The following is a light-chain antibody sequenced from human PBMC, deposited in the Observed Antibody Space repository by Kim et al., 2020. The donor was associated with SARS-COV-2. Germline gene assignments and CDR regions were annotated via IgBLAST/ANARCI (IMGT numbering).Light chain of an antibody. CDR2: GAS. CDR3: QQYNNLPLT. Sequence: VSRGVRATLSCRAGQSVSSFVACDLHQPGQAPRLRIHGASTRGTDIPARFSGNDSEIEFTLTMSSLHSKDFTVYYCQQYNNLPLTYGGETEVDIK. CDR1: QSVSSF. V-gene: IGKV3-15*01. J-gene: IGKJ4*01.